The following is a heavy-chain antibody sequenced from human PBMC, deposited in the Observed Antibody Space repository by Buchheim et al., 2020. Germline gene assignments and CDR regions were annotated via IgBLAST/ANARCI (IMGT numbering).Heavy chain of an antibody. CDR1: GGSISSSSYY. J-gene: IGHJ6*02. CDR2: IYYSGST. Sequence: QVQLQESGPGLVKPSETLSLTCTVSGGSISSSSYYWGWIRQPPGKGLEWIGSIYYSGSTYYNPSLKSRVTISVDTSKNQFSLKLSSVTAADTAVYYCARQGRWELLSYYYGMDVWGQGTT. V-gene: IGHV4-39*01. D-gene: IGHD1-26*01. CDR3: ARQGRWELLSYYYGMDV.